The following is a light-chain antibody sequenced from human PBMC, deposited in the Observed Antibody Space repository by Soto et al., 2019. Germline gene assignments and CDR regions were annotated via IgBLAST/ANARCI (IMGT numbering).Light chain of an antibody. J-gene: IGKJ5*01. CDR1: QNINNY. CDR2: DAS. Sequence: DSPMTQSPSALSASVGDRVPLPFQASQNINNYLNWYQQKPGRAPKLLIYDASNLEAGVPSRFRGSGSGTDFTFTISRLQPEDIATYYCQQYENLPAFGQGTRLEIK. V-gene: IGKV1-33*01. CDR3: QQYENLPA.